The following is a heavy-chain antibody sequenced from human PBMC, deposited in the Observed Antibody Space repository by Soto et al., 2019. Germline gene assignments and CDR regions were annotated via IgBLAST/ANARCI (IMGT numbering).Heavy chain of an antibody. CDR2: INPNSGGT. D-gene: IGHD5-12*01. J-gene: IGHJ6*02. Sequence: ASVKVSCKASGSTFTGYYMHWVRQAPGQGLEWMGWINPNSGGTNYAQKFQGWVTMTRDTSISTAYMELSRLRSDDTAVYYCARGAYSGYDLEDPNYYYYYGMDVWGQGTTVTVSS. CDR3: ARGAYSGYDLEDPNYYYYYGMDV. CDR1: GSTFTGYY. V-gene: IGHV1-2*04.